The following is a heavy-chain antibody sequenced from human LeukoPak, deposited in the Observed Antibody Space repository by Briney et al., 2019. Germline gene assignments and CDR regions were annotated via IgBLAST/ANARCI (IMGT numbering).Heavy chain of an antibody. D-gene: IGHD3-10*01. CDR3: ARLFNDGSGSSYYMDV. V-gene: IGHV1-2*02. CDR2: VNPNSGGT. Sequence: ASVKVSCKASGYTFTGYYMHWVRQAPGQGLEWMGWVNPNSGGTNYAQKFQGRVTMTRDTSTTTAYMELRSLRSDDTAVYYCARLFNDGSGSSYYMDVWGKGTTVTISS. J-gene: IGHJ6*03. CDR1: GYTFTGYY.